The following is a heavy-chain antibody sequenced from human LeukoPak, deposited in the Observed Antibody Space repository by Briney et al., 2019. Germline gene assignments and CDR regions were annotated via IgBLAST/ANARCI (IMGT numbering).Heavy chain of an antibody. V-gene: IGHV4-59*01. CDR1: GGSISSYY. D-gene: IGHD5-12*01. J-gene: IGHJ4*02. CDR3: ARDRGGYDPYYFDY. CDR2: IYYSGST. Sequence: SETLSLTCTVSGGSISSYYWSWIRQPPGEGLEWIGYIYYSGSTNYNPSLKSRVTISVDTSKNQFSLKLSSVTAADTAVYYCARDRGGYDPYYFDYWGQGTLVTVSS.